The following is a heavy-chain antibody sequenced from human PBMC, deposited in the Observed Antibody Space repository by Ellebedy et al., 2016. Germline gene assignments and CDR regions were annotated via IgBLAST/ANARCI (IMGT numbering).Heavy chain of an antibody. J-gene: IGHJ5*02. CDR2: SNNR. Sequence: ASVKVSXKSSGYNFINYVISWVRQAPGQGLEWLGGSNNRNHAQKFQGRVSMTTDTSTSTAYMELRSLRFDDTAVYYCARETRDGVGTSEAFYDPWGQGTLVTVS. V-gene: IGHV1-18*01. D-gene: IGHD4-23*01. CDR3: ARETRDGVGTSEAFYDP. CDR1: GYNFINYV.